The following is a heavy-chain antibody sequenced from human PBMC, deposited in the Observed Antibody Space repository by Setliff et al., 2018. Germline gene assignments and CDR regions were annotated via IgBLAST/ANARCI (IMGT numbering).Heavy chain of an antibody. CDR2: INNDGSST. CDR3: ARDRGQVTVNNRYGFYYYGMDV. Sequence: GGSLRLSCAAAGFTFSSHWMHWVRQAPGKRLMWVSRINNDGSSTTYEDSVKGRFTISRDNAKNTLYLQMNSLRAEDTAVYYCARDRGQVTVNNRYGFYYYGMDVWGQGTTVTVSS. CDR1: GFTFSSHW. J-gene: IGHJ6*02. V-gene: IGHV3-74*01. D-gene: IGHD3-16*02.